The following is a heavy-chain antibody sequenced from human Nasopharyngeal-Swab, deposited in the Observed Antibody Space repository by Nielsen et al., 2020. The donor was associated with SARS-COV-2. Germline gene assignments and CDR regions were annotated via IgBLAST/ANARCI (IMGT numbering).Heavy chain of an antibody. D-gene: IGHD5-18*01. V-gene: IGHV4-39*07. Sequence: WIRQPPGKGLEWIGSIYYGGSTYYNPSLKSRVTISVDTSKNQFSLKLSSVTAADTAVYYRARDRGRGYSYGSFHYWGQGTLVTVSS. CDR2: IYYGGST. J-gene: IGHJ4*02. CDR3: ARDRGRGYSYGSFHY.